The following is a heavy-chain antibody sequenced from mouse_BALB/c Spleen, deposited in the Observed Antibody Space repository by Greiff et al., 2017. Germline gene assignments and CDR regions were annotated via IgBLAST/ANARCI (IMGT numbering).Heavy chain of an antibody. CDR3: ARGGYGNYGAMDY. V-gene: IGHV1S137*01. J-gene: IGHJ4*01. D-gene: IGHD2-10*02. Sequence: VQLQQSGAELVRPGVSVKISCKGSGYTFTDYAMHWVKQSHAKSLEWIGVISTYYGDASYNQKFKGKATMTVDKSSSTAYMELARLTSEDSAIYYCARGGYGNYGAMDYWGQGTSVTVSS. CDR1: GYTFTDYA. CDR2: ISTYYGDA.